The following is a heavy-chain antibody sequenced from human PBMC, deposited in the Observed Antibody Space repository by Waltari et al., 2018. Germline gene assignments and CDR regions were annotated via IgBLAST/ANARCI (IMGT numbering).Heavy chain of an antibody. CDR2: VGRSGRT. CDR1: GDLMSDSDV. CDR3: ARDRGRGLYLDS. V-gene: IGHV4-4*02. D-gene: IGHD2-15*01. Sequence: QLRLQESGPGLVTPSGTLSLTCGVSGDLMSDSDVWIWVRQPPGKGLEWIGQVGRSGRTNYSPSFASRVAVSVDSSKNEFSLRLTFATAADTAVYYCARDRGRGLYLDSWGPGTLVTV. J-gene: IGHJ4*02.